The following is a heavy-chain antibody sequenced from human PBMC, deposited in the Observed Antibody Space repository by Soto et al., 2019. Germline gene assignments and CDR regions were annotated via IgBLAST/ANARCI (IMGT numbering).Heavy chain of an antibody. J-gene: IGHJ6*02. CDR2: ISYDGSSE. CDR1: GFTFNTYA. Sequence: QVQLVESGGGVVQPGRSLRLSCAASGFTFNTYAIHWVRQAPGKGLEWVAVISYDGSSEYYADSVKGRFTISRDNSKDTLFLQMNSLRVEDTAVYYCAREGPLGGWLPYYSYYSMDVWGRGTTVTVSS. V-gene: IGHV3-30-3*01. CDR3: AREGPLGGWLPYYSYYSMDV. D-gene: IGHD3-22*01.